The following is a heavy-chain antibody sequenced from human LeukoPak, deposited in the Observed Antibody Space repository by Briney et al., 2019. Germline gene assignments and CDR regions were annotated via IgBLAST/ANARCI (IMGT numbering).Heavy chain of an antibody. Sequence: SETLSLTCTVSGGSISSYYWSWIRQPPGKGLEWIGYIYYSGSTNYNPSLKSRVTISVDTSKNQFSLKLSSVTAADTAVYYCARDRWDTAMVTDYYYYGMDVWGQGTTVTVSS. J-gene: IGHJ6*02. CDR2: IYYSGST. V-gene: IGHV4-59*01. D-gene: IGHD5-18*01. CDR1: GGSISSYY. CDR3: ARDRWDTAMVTDYYYYGMDV.